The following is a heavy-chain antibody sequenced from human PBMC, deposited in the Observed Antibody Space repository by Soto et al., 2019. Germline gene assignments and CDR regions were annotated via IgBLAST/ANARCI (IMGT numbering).Heavy chain of an antibody. CDR3: ARGGRSTMVRGVLNWFDP. CDR2: INPNSGGT. J-gene: IGHJ5*02. Sequence: ASVKVSCKASGYTFTGYYMHLVRQAPGQGLEWMGWINPNSGGTNYAQKFQGWVTMTRDTSISTAYMELSRLRSDDTAVYYCARGGRSTMVRGVLNWFDPWGQGTLVTVSS. CDR1: GYTFTGYY. D-gene: IGHD3-10*01. V-gene: IGHV1-2*04.